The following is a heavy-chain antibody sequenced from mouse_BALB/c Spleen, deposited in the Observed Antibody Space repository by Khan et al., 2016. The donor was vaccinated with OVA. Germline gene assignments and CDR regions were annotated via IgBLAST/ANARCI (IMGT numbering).Heavy chain of an antibody. V-gene: IGHV9-3-1*01. CDR1: GYTFTDYV. CDR2: INTSTGEP. J-gene: IGHJ2*01. CDR3: ARFHGGY. Sequence: QIQLVQSGPELKKPGETVKISCKASGYTFTDYVMNWVKQAPGKGLRWMGWINTSTGEPTYADDFKGRFAFSLETSASTAYLQINNLKNEDTATYFWARFHGGYWGQGTTLTVSS.